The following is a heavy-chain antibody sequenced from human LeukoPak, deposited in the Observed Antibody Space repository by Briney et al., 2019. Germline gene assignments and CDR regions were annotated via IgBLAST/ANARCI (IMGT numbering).Heavy chain of an antibody. Sequence: GGSLRLSCAASGFTISGYWMHWVRQAPGKGLEWVSSISSSGNNIYYADSVKGRCTISRDNAKNSLYLQMNSLRAEDTAVYYCARGGVLAYWGQGTLVTVSS. J-gene: IGHJ4*02. CDR3: ARGGVLAY. V-gene: IGHV3-21*01. D-gene: IGHD3-16*01. CDR1: GFTISGYW. CDR2: ISSSGNNI.